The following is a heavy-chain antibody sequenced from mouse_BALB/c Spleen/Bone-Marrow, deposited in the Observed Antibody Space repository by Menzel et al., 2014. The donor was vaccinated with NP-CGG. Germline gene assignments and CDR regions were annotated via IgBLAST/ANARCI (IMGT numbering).Heavy chain of an antibody. Sequence: VQLQQSRPELVKPGASVKISCKVSGYAFSSSWMNWVKQRPGQGLEWIGRIYPGDGDTNYNGKFKGKATLTADKSSSTAYMQLSSLTSVDSAVYFCARQLGLYAMDYWGQGTSVTVSS. CDR2: IYPGDGDT. CDR3: ARQLGLYAMDY. D-gene: IGHD3-1*01. CDR1: GYAFSSSW. J-gene: IGHJ4*01. V-gene: IGHV1-82*01.